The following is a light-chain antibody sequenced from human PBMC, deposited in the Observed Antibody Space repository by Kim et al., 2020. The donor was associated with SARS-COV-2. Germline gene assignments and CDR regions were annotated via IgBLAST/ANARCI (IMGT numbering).Light chain of an antibody. J-gene: IGKJ2*01. CDR3: QQYGRTPYT. CDR1: QSVSSSY. CDR2: GVS. Sequence: EIVLTQSPGTLSLSPGERATLSCRASQSVSSSYLVWYQQKPGQAPRLLMYGVSSRATGVPDRFSGSGSGTDFTLTISRLEPEDFGVYYCQQYGRTPYTLGQGTKLEI. V-gene: IGKV3-20*01.